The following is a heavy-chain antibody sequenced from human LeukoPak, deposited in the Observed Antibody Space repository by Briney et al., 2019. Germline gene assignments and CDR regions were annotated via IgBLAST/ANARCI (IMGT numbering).Heavy chain of an antibody. J-gene: IGHJ6*04. CDR2: SIPMYNIA. CDR1: GGTFSTYA. D-gene: IGHD3-3*01. Sequence: ASAKVSCKASGGTFSTYAVSWVRQAPGQGLEWMGGSIPMYNIATYAEKFRGRVTIGTDESASTVYMELSSLRPEDTAVYYCARERRPKLFGAMDVWGKGTTVTVSS. V-gene: IGHV1-69*05. CDR3: ARERRPKLFGAMDV.